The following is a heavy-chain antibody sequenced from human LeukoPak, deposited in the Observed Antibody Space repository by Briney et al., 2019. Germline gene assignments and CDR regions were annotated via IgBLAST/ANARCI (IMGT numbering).Heavy chain of an antibody. CDR2: ISWNSGSI. CDR3: AKNMLNYGCYEEGAFDN. CDR1: GFTFDDYA. V-gene: IGHV3-9*01. Sequence: GGSLRLSCAASGFTFDDYAMHWVRQAPGKGLEWVSGISWNSGSIGYADSVKGRFTISRDNAKNSLYLQMNSLRAEDTALYYCAKNMLNYGCYEEGAFDNWGQGTMVTVSS. D-gene: IGHD3-16*01. J-gene: IGHJ3*02.